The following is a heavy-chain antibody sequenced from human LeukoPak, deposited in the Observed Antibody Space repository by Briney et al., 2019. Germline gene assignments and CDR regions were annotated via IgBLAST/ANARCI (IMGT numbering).Heavy chain of an antibody. CDR3: AETPKGSRTSGQSSPDDDAFDI. Sequence: VASVTVSYKASGGTFSIYGISWVRQGPGQGLEWMGGIIAIFGTGNYAQKLQGRDTSITDNSTSTAYMELSSLRSEDTSVYYCAETPKGSRTSGQSSPDDDAFDIWGQGTMVTVSS. D-gene: IGHD2-2*01. J-gene: IGHJ3*02. V-gene: IGHV1-69*05. CDR2: IIAIFGTG. CDR1: GGTFSIYG.